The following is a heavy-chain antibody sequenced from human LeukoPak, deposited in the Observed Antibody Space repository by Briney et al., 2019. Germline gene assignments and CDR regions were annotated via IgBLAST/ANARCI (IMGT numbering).Heavy chain of an antibody. CDR2: INPNSGGS. Sequence: ASVKLSCKASGYTFTDYYIHWVRQAPGQGLEWMGWINPNSGGSNYAQKFQGRVTITRDTSISTAYMERSRLRSDDTAVFYCAREQSRGYSYGGDHFDYWGQGTLASVYS. V-gene: IGHV1-2*02. CDR1: GYTFTDYY. J-gene: IGHJ4*02. D-gene: IGHD5-18*01. CDR3: AREQSRGYSYGGDHFDY.